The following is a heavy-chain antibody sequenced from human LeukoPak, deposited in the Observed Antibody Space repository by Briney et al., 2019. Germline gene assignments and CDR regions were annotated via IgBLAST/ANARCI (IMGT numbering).Heavy chain of an antibody. D-gene: IGHD6-13*01. CDR2: ISSSSSYI. V-gene: IGHV3-21*01. CDR3: ARERAAAGTVDAFDI. Sequence: GGSLRLSCAASGFTFSSYSMNWVRQAPGKGLEWVSSISSSSSYIYYTDSVKGRFTISRDNAKNSLYLQMNSLRAEDTAVYYCARERAAAGTVDAFDIWGQGTMVTVSS. CDR1: GFTFSSYS. J-gene: IGHJ3*02.